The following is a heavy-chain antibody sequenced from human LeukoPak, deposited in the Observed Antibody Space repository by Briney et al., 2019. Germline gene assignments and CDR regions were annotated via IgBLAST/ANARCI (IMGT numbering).Heavy chain of an antibody. CDR2: ITPIFGTA. D-gene: IGHD3-22*01. V-gene: IGHV1-69*13. J-gene: IGHJ4*02. CDR3: AREWGLESSGYYYAY. Sequence: SVKVSCKASGGTFSRFTISWVRQTPGQGFEWMGGITPIFGTANFAQKFQGRVSITADESTSTAFMELSSLRSEDTAVYYCAREWGLESSGYYYAYWGQGTLVTVSS. CDR1: GGTFSRFT.